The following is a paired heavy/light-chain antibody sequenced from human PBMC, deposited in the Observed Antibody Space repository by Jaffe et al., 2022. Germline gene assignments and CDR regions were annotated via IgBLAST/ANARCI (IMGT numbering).Heavy chain of an antibody. CDR2: IYSSGSI. CDR3: ARAVGGMRNNYYYYYMDV. D-gene: IGHD2-15*01. V-gene: IGHV4-61*02. Sequence: QVQLQESGPGLVKPSQTLSLTCTVSGASISSGVYYWSWIRQPAGKGLEWIGRIYSSGSINYNPSLKSRVTISVDTSKDQFSLKLSSVTAADTAVYYCARAVGGMRNNYYYYYMDVWGKGTTVTVSS. CDR1: GASISSGVYY. J-gene: IGHJ6*03.
Light chain of an antibody. CDR3: QAWDSSTVV. Sequence: SYELTQPPSVSVSPGQTASITCSGDKLGAKYAYWYLQKPGQSPVLVIYQDNQRPSGIPERFSGSNSGNTATLTISGTQAMDEADYYCQAWDSSTVVFGGGTKLTVL. CDR2: QDN. V-gene: IGLV3-1*01. J-gene: IGLJ2*01. CDR1: KLGAKY.